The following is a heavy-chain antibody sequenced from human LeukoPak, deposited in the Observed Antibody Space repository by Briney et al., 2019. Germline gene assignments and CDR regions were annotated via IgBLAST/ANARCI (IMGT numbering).Heavy chain of an antibody. CDR1: GFTFTSSA. V-gene: IGHV1-58*02. Sequence: GASVKVSCKASGFTFTSSAMQWVRQARGQRLEWIGWIFVGSGNTNYAQKFQERVTITRDMSTSTAYMELSSLRSEDTAVYYCAAVGGSIVGATGAYNWFDPWGQGTLVTVSS. CDR3: AAVGGSIVGATGAYNWFDP. J-gene: IGHJ5*02. CDR2: IFVGSGNT. D-gene: IGHD1-26*01.